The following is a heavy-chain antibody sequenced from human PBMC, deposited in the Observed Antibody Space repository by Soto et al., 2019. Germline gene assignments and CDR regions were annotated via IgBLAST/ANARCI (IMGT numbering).Heavy chain of an antibody. CDR2: ISGGGDTT. Sequence: EVQLLESGGGLVQPGGSLRLSCAAAGSTFNNYAMTWVRQAPGKGLEWVSAISGGGDTTSYADSVKGRFTVSRDGSKNTLCLQMSSLRAEDTALYYCAKGRGGSGSLTPRVDFWGQGTLVTVSS. CDR3: AKGRGGSGSLTPRVDF. J-gene: IGHJ4*02. CDR1: GSTFNNYA. V-gene: IGHV3-23*01. D-gene: IGHD3-10*01.